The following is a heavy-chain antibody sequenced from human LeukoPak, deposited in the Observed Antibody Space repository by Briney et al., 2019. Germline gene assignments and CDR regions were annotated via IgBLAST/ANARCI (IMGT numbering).Heavy chain of an antibody. V-gene: IGHV4-59*08. CDR3: ARQDNFYSRALFRY. CDR2: IYYSGNT. CDR1: GGSISSYY. Sequence: PSETLSLTCTVSGGSISSYYWSWIRQPPGKGLEWIGYIYYSGNTNYNPSLKSRVTISVDTSKSQFSLKLSSVTAADTAVYYCARQDNFYSRALFRYWGQGTLVTVSS. D-gene: IGHD3-22*01. J-gene: IGHJ4*02.